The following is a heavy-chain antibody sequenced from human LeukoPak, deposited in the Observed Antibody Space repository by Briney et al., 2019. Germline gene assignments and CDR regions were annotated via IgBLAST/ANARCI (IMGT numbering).Heavy chain of an antibody. D-gene: IGHD5-18*01. J-gene: IGHJ4*02. CDR1: GGSISSGSYY. Sequence: SETLSLTCTVSGGSISSGSYYWSWIRQPAGKGLEWIGRIYTSGSTNYNPSLKSRVTISVDTSKNQFSLKLSPVTAADTAVYYCARRRSGYSYGLWGQGTLVTVSS. CDR3: ARRRSGYSYGL. V-gene: IGHV4-61*02. CDR2: IYTSGST.